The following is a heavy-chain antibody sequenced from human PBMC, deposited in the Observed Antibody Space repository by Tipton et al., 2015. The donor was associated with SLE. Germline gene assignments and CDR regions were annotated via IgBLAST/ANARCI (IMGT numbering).Heavy chain of an antibody. CDR2: IYYSGST. CDR1: GGSISSHY. J-gene: IGHJ3*02. CDR3: SRAPRITSFGLPHVSLDI. Sequence: GLVKPSETLSLTCTVSGGSISSHYWSWIRQPPGKGLEWIGYIYYSGSTNYNPSLKSRGTISGDTSKNQFSLKLSYVTAAYTAVYYCSRAPRITSFGLPHVSLDIWGQGTLVPVSS. V-gene: IGHV4-59*11. D-gene: IGHD3-3*01.